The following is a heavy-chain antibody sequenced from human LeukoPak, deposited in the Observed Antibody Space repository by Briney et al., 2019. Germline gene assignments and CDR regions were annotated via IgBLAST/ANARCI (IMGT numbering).Heavy chain of an antibody. CDR2: INPNSGGT. CDR1: GYTFTGYY. CDR3: ARPYSGSYPYFDY. Sequence: APVKVSCKASGYTFTGYYMHWVRQAPGQGLEWMGWINPNSGGTNYAQKFQGRVTMTRDTSISTAYMELSRLRSDDTAVYYCARPYSGSYPYFDYWGQGTLVTVSS. J-gene: IGHJ4*02. D-gene: IGHD1-26*01. V-gene: IGHV1-2*02.